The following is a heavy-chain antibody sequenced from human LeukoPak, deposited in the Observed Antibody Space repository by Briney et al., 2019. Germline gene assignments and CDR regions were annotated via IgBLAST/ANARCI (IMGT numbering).Heavy chain of an antibody. CDR1: GGSFSGYY. CDR3: ARMPDDYWSGYSRPFDY. Sequence: SETLSLTCAVYGGSFSGYYWSWIRQPPGKGLEWIGEINHSGSTNYNPSLKSRVTISEDTSKNQFSLKLSSVTAADTAVYYCARMPDDYWSGYSRPFDYWGQGTLVTVSS. D-gene: IGHD3-3*01. V-gene: IGHV4-34*01. CDR2: INHSGST. J-gene: IGHJ4*02.